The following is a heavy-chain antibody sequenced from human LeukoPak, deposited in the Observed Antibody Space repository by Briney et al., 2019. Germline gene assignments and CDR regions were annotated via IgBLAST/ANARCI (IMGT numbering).Heavy chain of an antibody. V-gene: IGHV3-21*01. J-gene: IGHJ4*02. CDR2: ISSSSSYI. Sequence: PGASLRLSCAASGFIFRNYAMSWVRQAPGKGLEWVSSISSSSSYIYYADSVKGRFTISRDNAKNSLYLQMNSLRAEDTAVYYCARAGIAAAGPFDYWGQGTLVTVSS. CDR3: ARAGIAAAGPFDY. CDR1: GFIFRNYA. D-gene: IGHD6-13*01.